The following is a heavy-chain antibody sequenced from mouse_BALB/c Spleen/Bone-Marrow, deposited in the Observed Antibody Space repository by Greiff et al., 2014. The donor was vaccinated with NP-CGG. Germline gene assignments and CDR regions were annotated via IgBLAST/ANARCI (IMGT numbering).Heavy chain of an antibody. CDR1: GYTFSSYW. CDR3: ARELGLRLAY. Sequence: QVQLQQSGAELMKPGASVKISCKTSGYTFSSYWIEWVKQRPGHGLEWIGEILPGSGSTNSNEKFKGKATFTADTSSNTAYMQLSGLTSEDSAVYYCARELGLRLAYWGQGTLVTVSA. V-gene: IGHV1-9*01. D-gene: IGHD3-1*01. CDR2: ILPGSGST. J-gene: IGHJ3*01.